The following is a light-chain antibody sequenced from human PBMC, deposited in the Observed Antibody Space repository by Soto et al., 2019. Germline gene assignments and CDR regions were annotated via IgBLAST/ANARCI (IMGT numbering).Light chain of an antibody. CDR1: TSDIGAYNY. V-gene: IGLV2-14*01. CDR2: EVT. J-gene: IGLJ3*02. CDR3: SSYTTRGTLV. Sequence: QSVLTQPASVSGSPGQSITISCTGTTSDIGAYNYVSWYQHNPGNAPKLMIYEVTIRPSGVSSRFSGSKSGSTASLTITGLQSDDEADYYCSSYTTRGTLVFGGGTKVTLL.